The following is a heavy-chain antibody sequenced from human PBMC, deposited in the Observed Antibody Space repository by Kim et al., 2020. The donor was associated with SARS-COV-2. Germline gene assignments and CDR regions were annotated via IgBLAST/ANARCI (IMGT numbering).Heavy chain of an antibody. CDR2: IWYDGSNK. D-gene: IGHD3-3*01. CDR1: GFTFSSYG. Sequence: GGSLRLSCAASGFTFSSYGMHWVRQAPGKGLEWVAVIWYDGSNKYYADSVKGRFTISRDNSRNTLYLQMNSLRAEDTAVYYCARDGGRSTIFGVVADAFEIWGQGTMVTVSS. J-gene: IGHJ3*02. CDR3: ARDGGRSTIFGVVADAFEI. V-gene: IGHV3-33*01.